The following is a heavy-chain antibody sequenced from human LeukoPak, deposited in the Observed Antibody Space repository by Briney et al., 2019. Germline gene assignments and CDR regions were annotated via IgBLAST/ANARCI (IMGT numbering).Heavy chain of an antibody. D-gene: IGHD1-1*01. CDR1: GDSVSSNSAA. CDR3: ATTVETGDAFDI. V-gene: IGHV6-1*01. Sequence: SQTLSLTCAISGDSVSSNSAAWSWIRLSPSRGLEWLGRTYYRSKWYNDYAVSVRSRITINPDTSKNLFSQQLNSVTPEDTAEYYCATTVETGDAFDIWGPGTRVTVSS. J-gene: IGHJ3*02. CDR2: TYYRSKWYN.